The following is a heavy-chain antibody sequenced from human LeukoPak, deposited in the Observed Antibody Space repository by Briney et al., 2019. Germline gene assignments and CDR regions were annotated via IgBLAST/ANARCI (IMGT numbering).Heavy chain of an antibody. J-gene: IGHJ6*03. CDR3: ARDIIAVAGTPYMDV. V-gene: IGHV3-7*01. CDR2: IKQDGSEK. CDR1: GFTFSSYW. D-gene: IGHD6-19*01. Sequence: PGGSLRLSCAASGFTFSSYWMSWVRQAPGKGLEWVANIKQDGSEKYYVDSVKGRFTISRDNAKNSLYLQMNSLRAEDTAVYYCARDIIAVAGTPYMDVWGKGTTVTVSS.